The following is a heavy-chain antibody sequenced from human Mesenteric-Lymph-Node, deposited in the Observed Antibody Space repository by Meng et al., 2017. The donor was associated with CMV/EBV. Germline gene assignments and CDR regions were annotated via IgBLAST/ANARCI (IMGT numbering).Heavy chain of an antibody. CDR2: LSSDGSDE. J-gene: IGHJ4*02. Sequence: SGFIFTDYAVHWVRQAPGKGLEWVAVLSSDGSDEYYAESVKGRFIISRDNGKNALYLEMNSLRAEDTAIYYCAKVKQLGIAVDYFDFWGQGTLVTVSS. CDR3: AKVKQLGIAVDYFDF. V-gene: IGHV3-30*04. D-gene: IGHD7-27*01. CDR1: GFIFTDYA.